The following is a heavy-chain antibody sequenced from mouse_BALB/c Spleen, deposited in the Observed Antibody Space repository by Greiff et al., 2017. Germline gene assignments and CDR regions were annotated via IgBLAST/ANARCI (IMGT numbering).Heavy chain of an antibody. V-gene: IGHV14-1*02. CDR1: GFNIKDYY. Sequence: EVQLQQSGAELVRPGALVKLSCKASGFNIKDYYMHWVQQRPEQGLEWIGWIDPENGNTIYDPKFQGKASITADTSSNTAYLQLSSLTSEDTAVYYCARSSMITTSAMDYWGQGTSVTVSA. J-gene: IGHJ4*01. D-gene: IGHD2-4*01. CDR3: ARSSMITTSAMDY. CDR2: IDPENGNT.